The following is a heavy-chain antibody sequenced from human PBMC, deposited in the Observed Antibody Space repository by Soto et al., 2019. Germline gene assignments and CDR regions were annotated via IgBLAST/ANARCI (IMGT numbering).Heavy chain of an antibody. CDR3: ARTSYYYDSSGYYPRRPNTVYFQH. V-gene: IGHV1-3*01. Sequence: ASVKVSCKASGYTFTSYAMHWVRQAPGQRLEWMGWINAGNGNTKYSQKFQGRVTITRDTSASTAYMELSSLRSEDTAVYYCARTSYYYDSSGYYPRRPNTVYFQHWGQGTLVTVSS. D-gene: IGHD3-22*01. CDR1: GYTFTSYA. CDR2: INAGNGNT. J-gene: IGHJ1*01.